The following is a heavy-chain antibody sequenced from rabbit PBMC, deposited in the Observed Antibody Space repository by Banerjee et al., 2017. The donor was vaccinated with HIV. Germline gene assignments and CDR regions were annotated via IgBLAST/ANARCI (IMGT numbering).Heavy chain of an antibody. CDR2: IHAGATRT. V-gene: IGHV1S40*01. CDR3: ARDGGDASGGPDWLDL. CDR1: GFSFSGRYY. Sequence: QSLEESGGDLVKPGTSLTLTCTASGFSFSGRYYMCWVRQAPGKGLEWIACIHAGATRTWYASWAKGRFTISKTSSTTVTLQMTSLTAADTATYFCARDGGDASGGPDWLDLWGQGTLVTVS. D-gene: IGHD4-1*01. J-gene: IGHJ5*01.